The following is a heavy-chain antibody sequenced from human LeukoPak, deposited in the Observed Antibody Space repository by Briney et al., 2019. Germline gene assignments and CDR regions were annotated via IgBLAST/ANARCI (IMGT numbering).Heavy chain of an antibody. V-gene: IGHV3-30-3*01. D-gene: IGHD3-22*01. Sequence: PGRSLRLSCAASGFTFSSYAVHWVRQAPGKGLEWVAVISYDGSNKYYADSVKGRFTISRDNSKNTLYLQMNSLRDEDTAVYYCATATFYVTSGYFPSWGQGTLVTVSS. CDR2: ISYDGSNK. J-gene: IGHJ5*02. CDR3: ATATFYVTSGYFPS. CDR1: GFTFSSYA.